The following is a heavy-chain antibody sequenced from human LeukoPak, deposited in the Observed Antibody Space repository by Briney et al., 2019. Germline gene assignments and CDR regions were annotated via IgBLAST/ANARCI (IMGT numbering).Heavy chain of an antibody. CDR3: ARAGYSYGTGYYFDY. CDR1: GGSISSYY. D-gene: IGHD5-18*01. CDR2: IYYTGAT. V-gene: IGHV4-59*01. J-gene: IGHJ4*02. Sequence: SEALSLTCTVSGGSISSYYWSWIRLPPGKGLEWIGYIYYTGATYYNPSPKSRVTISLDTSKNQFSLKLSSVTAADAAVYYCARAGYSYGTGYYFDYWGQGALVTVSS.